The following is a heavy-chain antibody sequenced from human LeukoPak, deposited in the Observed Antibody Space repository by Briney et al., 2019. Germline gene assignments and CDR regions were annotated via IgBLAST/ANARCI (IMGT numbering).Heavy chain of an antibody. V-gene: IGHV3-48*04. J-gene: IGHJ4*02. Sequence: GGSLRLSCAASGFSFSGYSMNWVRQAPGKGLDWVSYISSGSRTIFYADSVKGRFTISRDNAKNSLYLQMNSLRAKDTAMYYCVRESIRGTRDFDYWGQGTLVTVSS. CDR1: GFSFSGYS. D-gene: IGHD2-21*01. CDR2: ISSGSRTI. CDR3: VRESIRGTRDFDY.